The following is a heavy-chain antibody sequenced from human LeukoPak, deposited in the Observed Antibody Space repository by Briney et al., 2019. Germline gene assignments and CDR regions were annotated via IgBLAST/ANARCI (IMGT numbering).Heavy chain of an antibody. CDR3: ARSAGIVVVTPSDY. D-gene: IGHD3-22*01. V-gene: IGHV3-33*01. CDR2: IWYDGSNK. J-gene: IGHJ4*02. Sequence: GRSLRLSCAASGFTFSSYGMHWVRQAPGKGLEWVGVIWYDGSNKYYADSVKGRFTISRDNSKNTLYLQMNSLRAEDTAVYYCARSAGIVVVTPSDYWGQGTLVTVSS. CDR1: GFTFSSYG.